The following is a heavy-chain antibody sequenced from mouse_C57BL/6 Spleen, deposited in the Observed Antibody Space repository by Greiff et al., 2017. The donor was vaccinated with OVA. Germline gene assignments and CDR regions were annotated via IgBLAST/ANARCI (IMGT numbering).Heavy chain of an antibody. Sequence: QQSCKAFVYTFTSYWMHWVKQRPGQGIEWIGEIDPSDSYTNYKQKFNGKSTLTVDKSSTTAYMQLSSLTSEDSAVYYCARWDYYGSSYGFADWGQGTLVTVSA. CDR1: VYTFTSYW. D-gene: IGHD1-1*01. CDR2: IDPSDSYT. V-gene: IGHV1-69*01. CDR3: ARWDYYGSSYGFAD. J-gene: IGHJ3*01.